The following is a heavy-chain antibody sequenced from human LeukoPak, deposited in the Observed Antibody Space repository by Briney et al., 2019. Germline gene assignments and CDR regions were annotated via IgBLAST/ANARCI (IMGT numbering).Heavy chain of an antibody. CDR2: IYTSGST. CDR1: GGSISSYY. J-gene: IGHJ4*02. CDR3: ARGSYVYDSSGSDPFDY. D-gene: IGHD3-22*01. Sequence: SETLSLTCTVSGGSISSYYWSWIRQPAGKGLEWIGRIYTSGSTNYNPSLKSRVTMSVDTSKNQFSLKLSSVTAADTAVYYCARGSYVYDSSGSDPFDYWGQGTLVTVSS. V-gene: IGHV4-4*07.